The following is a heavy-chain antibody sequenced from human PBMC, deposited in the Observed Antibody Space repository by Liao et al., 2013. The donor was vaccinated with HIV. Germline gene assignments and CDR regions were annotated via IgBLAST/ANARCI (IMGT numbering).Heavy chain of an antibody. D-gene: IGHD5-24*01. CDR3: ARGRDSYKVGSN. V-gene: IGHV4-34*01. J-gene: IGHJ4*02. Sequence: QVQLQQWGAGLLKPSETLSLTCAVYGGSFSGYYWTWIRQPPGKGLEWIGEINHSGSTSYNPSLKSRVTMSLDRSKNQFSLMLNSVTAADTAVYYCARGRDSYKVGSNWGQGTLVTVSS. CDR2: INHSGST. CDR1: GGSFSGYY.